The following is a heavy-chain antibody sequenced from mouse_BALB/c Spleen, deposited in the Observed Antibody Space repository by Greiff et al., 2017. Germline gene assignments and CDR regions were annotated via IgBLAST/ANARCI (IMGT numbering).Heavy chain of an antibody. Sequence: EVQLQESGGGLVQPGGSMKLSCVASGFTFSNYWMNWVRQSPEKGLEWVAEIRLKSNNYATHYAESVKGRFTISRDDSKSSVYLQMNNLRAEDTGIYYCTRDGYYVGFYAMDYWGQGTSVTVSS. D-gene: IGHD2-3*01. V-gene: IGHV6-6*02. CDR2: IRLKSNNYAT. CDR3: TRDGYYVGFYAMDY. J-gene: IGHJ4*01. CDR1: GFTFSNYW.